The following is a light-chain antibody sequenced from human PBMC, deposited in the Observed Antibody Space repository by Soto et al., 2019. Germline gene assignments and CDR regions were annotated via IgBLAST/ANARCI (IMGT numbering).Light chain of an antibody. CDR1: QSVSSSY. CDR2: GAS. J-gene: IGKJ1*01. Sequence: EIVLTQSPGTLSLSPGERATLSCRASQSVSSSYLAGYQQKPGQAPRLLIYGASSRATGIPDRFSGSGSGTDFTLTISRLEPEDFAVYYCQQYGSSPQTFGQGTKVDI. CDR3: QQYGSSPQT. V-gene: IGKV3-20*01.